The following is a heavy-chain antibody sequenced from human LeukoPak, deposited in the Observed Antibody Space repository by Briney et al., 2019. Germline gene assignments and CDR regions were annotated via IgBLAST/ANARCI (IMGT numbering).Heavy chain of an antibody. D-gene: IGHD1-26*01. CDR1: GGSISNSNYC. J-gene: IGHJ4*02. CDR3: ARHLYSESYYF. V-gene: IGHV4-39*01. CDR2: VYYSGST. Sequence: ASETLSLTCIVSGGSISNSNYCWGWIRQPPGKGLEWIGSVYYSGSTYFNPSLKSRVTISVDTSKNQFSLKLSSVTAADTAVYYCARHLYSESYYFWGQGTLVTVSS.